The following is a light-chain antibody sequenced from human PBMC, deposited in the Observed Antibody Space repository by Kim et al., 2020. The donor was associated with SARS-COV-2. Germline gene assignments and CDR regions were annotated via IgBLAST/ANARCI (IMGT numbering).Light chain of an antibody. CDR2: LNSDGSH. CDR1: SGHSSYA. V-gene: IGLV4-69*01. J-gene: IGLJ2*01. CDR3: QTWGTAHVV. Sequence: SVKLTCTLSSGHSSYAIAWHQQQPEKGPRYLMKLNSDGSHSKGDGIPDRFSGSSSGAERYLTISSLQSEDEADYYCQTWGTAHVVFGGGTKVTVL.